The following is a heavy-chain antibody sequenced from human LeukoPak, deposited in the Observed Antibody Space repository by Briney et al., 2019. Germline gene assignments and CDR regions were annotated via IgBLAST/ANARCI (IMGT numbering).Heavy chain of an antibody. CDR2: IWSDGNNK. D-gene: IGHD5-18*01. J-gene: IGHJ4*02. Sequence: GGSLRLSCAASGLTFSRYGMHWVRQVPGKGLEWVAIIWSDGNNKYYADAVKDRFTISRDNSKNTMYLQMNSLSAEDTAVYYCARDGYSFGSLDYWGPGTLVTVSS. CDR3: ARDGYSFGSLDY. CDR1: GLTFSRYG. V-gene: IGHV3-33*01.